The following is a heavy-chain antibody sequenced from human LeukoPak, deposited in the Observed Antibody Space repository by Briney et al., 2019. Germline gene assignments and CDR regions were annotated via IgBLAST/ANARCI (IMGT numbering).Heavy chain of an antibody. V-gene: IGHV4-38-2*01. CDR1: GYSTSSGYY. D-gene: IGHD1-26*01. J-gene: IGHJ4*02. CDR3: ARNSVGATAY. CDR2: IYHSGST. Sequence: SETLSLTCAVSGYSTSSGYYWGWIRQPPGKGLEWIGSIYHSGSTYYNPSLKSRVTISVDTSKNQFSLKLSSVTAADTAVYYCARNSVGATAYWGQGTLVTVSS.